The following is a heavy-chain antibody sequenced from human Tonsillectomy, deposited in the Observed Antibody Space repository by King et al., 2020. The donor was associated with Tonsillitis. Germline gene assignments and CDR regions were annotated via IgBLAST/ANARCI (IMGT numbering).Heavy chain of an antibody. D-gene: IGHD3-9*01. CDR2: ICSSGDT. J-gene: IGHJ4*02. Sequence: QLVQSGGGLVQPGGSLRLSCAVSGFTVSSTYMSWVRQAPGKGLEWVSGICSSGDTAYADPVKGRFTISTDSSKNTLYLQMKSMRVEDTAVYYCARAYSDHIRYFDAWGLGILVTVSP. V-gene: IGHV3-66*01. CDR1: GFTVSSTY. CDR3: ARAYSDHIRYFDA.